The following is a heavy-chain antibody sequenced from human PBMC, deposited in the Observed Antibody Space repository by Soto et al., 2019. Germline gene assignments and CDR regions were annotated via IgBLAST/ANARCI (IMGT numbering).Heavy chain of an antibody. Sequence: GESLKISCKGSGYSFTSYWLGWVCQMPGKGLEWMGIIYPGDSDTRYSPSFQGQVTISADKHISTAYLQWSSLKASDTAMYYCASSIGAAGRGFDPCGQGSLVTVSS. J-gene: IGHJ5*02. D-gene: IGHD6-13*01. CDR3: ASSIGAAGRGFDP. CDR1: GYSFTSYW. CDR2: IYPGDSDT. V-gene: IGHV5-51*01.